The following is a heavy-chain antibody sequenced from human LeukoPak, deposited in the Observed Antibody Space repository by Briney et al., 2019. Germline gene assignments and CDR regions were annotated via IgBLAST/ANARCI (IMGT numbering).Heavy chain of an antibody. Sequence: NPSVTLSLTCTVSGGSISSSSYYWGWLRQPPGKGLEWIGSIYYSGSTYYNPSLKSRVTISVDTSKNQFSLKLSSVTAADTTVYYCARENSGYVGYWGQGTLVTVSS. CDR3: ARENSGYVGY. CDR2: IYYSGST. V-gene: IGHV4-39*07. D-gene: IGHD5-12*01. J-gene: IGHJ4*02. CDR1: GGSISSSSYY.